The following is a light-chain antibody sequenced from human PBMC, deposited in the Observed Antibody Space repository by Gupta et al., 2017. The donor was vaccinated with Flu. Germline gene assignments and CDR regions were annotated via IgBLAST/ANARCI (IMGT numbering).Light chain of an antibody. Sequence: SYELTQPPSVSVSSGQTARIPCSGDALPNQYAYWFQQKAGQAPTLLIFKDTERPSGVPERFSGSTSGSTVTLTISGVQPEDEADYFCQSADSTNTYYVFGSGTTVTVL. CDR1: ALPNQY. CDR2: KDT. V-gene: IGLV3-25*03. J-gene: IGLJ1*01. CDR3: QSADSTNTYYV.